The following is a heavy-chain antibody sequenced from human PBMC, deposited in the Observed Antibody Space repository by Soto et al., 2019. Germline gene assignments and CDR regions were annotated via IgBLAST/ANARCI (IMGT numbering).Heavy chain of an antibody. CDR2: IYYSGST. CDR3: ASDRSSGWDQGYGMDV. CDR1: GGSISTYY. J-gene: IGHJ6*02. D-gene: IGHD6-19*01. Sequence: QVQLHESGPGLVKPSETLSLTCTVSGGSISTYYWSWIRQPPGKGLEWIGYIYYSGSTSYNLSLKSRVTISVDTSKNQFSLKLRSVTAADTAVYYCASDRSSGWDQGYGMDVWGQGTTVTVSS. V-gene: IGHV4-59*01.